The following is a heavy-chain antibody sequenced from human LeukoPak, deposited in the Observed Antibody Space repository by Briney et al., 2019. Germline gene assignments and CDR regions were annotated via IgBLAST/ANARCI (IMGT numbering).Heavy chain of an antibody. CDR2: IIPIFGTA. CDR3: ASGLGYCSSTSCWA. D-gene: IGHD2-2*01. CDR1: GGTFSSYA. J-gene: IGHJ4*02. Sequence: HVASVKVSCKASGGTFSSYAISWVRQAPGQGLEWMGGIIPIFGTANYAQKFQGRVTITADESTSTAYMELSSLRSEDTAVYYCASGLGYCSSTSCWAWGQGTLVTVSS. V-gene: IGHV1-69*01.